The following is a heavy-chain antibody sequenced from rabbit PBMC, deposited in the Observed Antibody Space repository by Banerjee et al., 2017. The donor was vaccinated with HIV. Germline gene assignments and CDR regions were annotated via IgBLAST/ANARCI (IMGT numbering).Heavy chain of an antibody. Sequence: QEQLVESGGGLVQPEGSLTLTCTASGFDLSNYYYIAWVRQAPGKGLEWIACIHTGSGDTYYASWAKGRFTISKTSSTTVTLQMTSLTAADTATYFCARDPFVDSTVSVYFNLWGQGTLVTVS. J-gene: IGHJ4*01. CDR3: ARDPFVDSTVSVYFNL. V-gene: IGHV1S45*01. CDR2: IHTGSGDT. CDR1: GFDLSNYYY. D-gene: IGHD7-1*01.